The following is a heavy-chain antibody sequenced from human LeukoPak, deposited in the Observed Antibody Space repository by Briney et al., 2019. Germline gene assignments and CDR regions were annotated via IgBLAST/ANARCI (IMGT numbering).Heavy chain of an antibody. CDR1: GFTFTGHS. V-gene: IGHV3-74*01. CDR3: AKAHDYGDYEGWFDP. D-gene: IGHD4-17*01. J-gene: IGHJ5*02. CDR2: INSDGSST. Sequence: GGSLRLSCVGSGFTFTGHSMHWVRQAPGKGLVWVSRINSDGSSTSYADSVKGRFTISRDNAKNTLYLQMNSLRVEDTAVYYCAKAHDYGDYEGWFDPWGQGTLVTVSS.